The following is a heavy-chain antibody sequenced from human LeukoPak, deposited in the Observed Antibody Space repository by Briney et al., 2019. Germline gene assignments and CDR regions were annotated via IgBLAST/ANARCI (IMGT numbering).Heavy chain of an antibody. CDR2: ISYDGSNK. Sequence: GGSLILSCAASGFAFSSYGMHWVRQAPGKGLEWVAVISYDGSNKYNADSVKGRFTISRDNSKNTLYLQMNSLRAEDTAVYYCAKVRYSSSHYYGMDVWGQGTTVTVSS. J-gene: IGHJ6*02. CDR3: AKVRYSSSHYYGMDV. CDR1: GFAFSSYG. V-gene: IGHV3-30*18. D-gene: IGHD6-13*01.